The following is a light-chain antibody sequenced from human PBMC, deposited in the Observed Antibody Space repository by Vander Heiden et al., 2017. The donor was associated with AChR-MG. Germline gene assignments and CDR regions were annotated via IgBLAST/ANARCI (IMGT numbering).Light chain of an antibody. CDR2: AAS. CDR3: QQSYSTPPYT. V-gene: IGKV1-39*01. CDR1: QSISTY. Sequence: IQMTHSPSSLSAFVGDTATIACRASQSISTYLNWYQQKPGKAPEVLIYAASGLQTGVPSRFSGSGSGTDFTLTISSLQPEDFGTYYCQQSYSTPPYTFGQGTRLEIK. J-gene: IGKJ2*01.